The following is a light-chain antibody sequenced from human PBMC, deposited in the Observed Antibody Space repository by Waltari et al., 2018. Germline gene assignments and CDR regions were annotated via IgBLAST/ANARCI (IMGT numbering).Light chain of an antibody. CDR1: QSVRSY. Sequence: EIVLTQSPATLSLSPGERATLSCRASQSVRSYLAWYQPKPGQAPRLLIYDTSNRASGIPARFSGSGSVTDFSLSISSLEPEDFAVYYCQQRHNWPLTFGGGTKVEIK. V-gene: IGKV3-11*01. J-gene: IGKJ4*01. CDR2: DTS. CDR3: QQRHNWPLT.